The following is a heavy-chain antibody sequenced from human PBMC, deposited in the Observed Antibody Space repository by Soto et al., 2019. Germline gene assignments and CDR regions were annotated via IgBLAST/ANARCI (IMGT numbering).Heavy chain of an antibody. Sequence: PGGSLRLSCAASGFTFSSYAMSWVRQAPGKGLEWVSAISGSGGSTYYADSVKGRFTISRDNSKNTLYLQMNSLRAEDTAVYYCAKDRFPQWLVTYFDYWGQGTLVTVSS. CDR2: ISGSGGST. J-gene: IGHJ4*02. CDR3: AKDRFPQWLVTYFDY. D-gene: IGHD6-19*01. V-gene: IGHV3-23*01. CDR1: GFTFSSYA.